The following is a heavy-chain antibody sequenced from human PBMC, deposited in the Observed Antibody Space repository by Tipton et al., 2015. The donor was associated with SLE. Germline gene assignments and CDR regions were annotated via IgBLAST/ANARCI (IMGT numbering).Heavy chain of an antibody. CDR1: GGSFSGYY. Sequence: TLSLTCAVYGGSFSGYYWSWIRQPPGKGLEWIGEINHSGSTNYNPSLKSRVTISVDTSKNQFSLKLSSVTAADTAVYYCARKGVYYDFWSGYDGAFDIWGQGTLVTVSS. CDR3: ARKGVYYDFWSGYDGAFDI. V-gene: IGHV4-34*01. D-gene: IGHD3-3*01. J-gene: IGHJ3*02. CDR2: INHSGST.